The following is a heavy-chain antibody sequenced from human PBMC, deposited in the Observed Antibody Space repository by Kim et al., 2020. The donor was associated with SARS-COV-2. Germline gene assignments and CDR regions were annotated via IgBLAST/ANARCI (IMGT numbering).Heavy chain of an antibody. D-gene: IGHD1-1*01. CDR3: AKDLLTTGSTDYGMDV. CDR2: ISYDGSNK. J-gene: IGHJ6*01. Sequence: GGSLRLSCAASGFTFSSYGMHWVRQAPGKGLEWVAVISYDGSNKYYADSVKGRFTISRDNSKNTLYLQMNSLRAEDTAVYYCAKDLLTTGSTDYGMDVWG. CDR1: GFTFSSYG. V-gene: IGHV3-30*18.